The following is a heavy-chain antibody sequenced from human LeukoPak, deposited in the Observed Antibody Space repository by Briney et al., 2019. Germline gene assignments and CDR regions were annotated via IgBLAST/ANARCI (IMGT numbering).Heavy chain of an antibody. CDR2: INPNSGGT. CDR1: GYTFTGYD. Sequence: GASVKVSCKASGYTFTGYDMHWVRQAPGQGLEWMGWINPNSGGTNYAQKFQGRVTMTRDTSIGTAYMELSRLRSDDTAVYYCASGPPAAVGVWFWFDAWGQGTLVTVSS. V-gene: IGHV1-2*02. D-gene: IGHD2-2*01. J-gene: IGHJ5*02. CDR3: ASGPPAAVGVWFWFDA.